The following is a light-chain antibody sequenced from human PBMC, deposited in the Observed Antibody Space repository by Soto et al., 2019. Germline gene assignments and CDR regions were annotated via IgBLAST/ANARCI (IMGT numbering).Light chain of an antibody. V-gene: IGKV3-11*01. J-gene: IGKJ3*01. CDR2: DVT. CDR3: QSLFT. CDR1: QSVSNY. Sequence: EIVLTQSPATLSLSPGERATLSCRASQSVSNYLAWYKQKPGQAPRLLIYDVTNRATGIPARFSGIGSGTVFNLTISSLEAEDFAFYYCQSLFTFGPGTKVDIK.